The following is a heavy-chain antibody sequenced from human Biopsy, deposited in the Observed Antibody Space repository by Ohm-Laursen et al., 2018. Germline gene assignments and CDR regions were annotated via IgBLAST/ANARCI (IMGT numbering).Heavy chain of an antibody. J-gene: IGHJ4*02. D-gene: IGHD2-15*01. CDR1: GFTFSMHH. Sequence: SLSLSCSASGFTFSMHHMSWTRQAPGAGLEWLSYVSSSGATITYADSLEGRFTISRDNAKNSLFLRMNSLRAEDTAVYFCARARDDFVVVPAAFFDFWGQGTLVTVSS. CDR3: ARARDDFVVVPAAFFDF. V-gene: IGHV3-11*01. CDR2: VSSSGATI.